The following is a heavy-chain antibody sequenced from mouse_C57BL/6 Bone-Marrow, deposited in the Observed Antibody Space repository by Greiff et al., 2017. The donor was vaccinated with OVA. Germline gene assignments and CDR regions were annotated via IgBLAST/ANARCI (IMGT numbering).Heavy chain of an antibody. V-gene: IGHV1-81*01. Sequence: VKLMESGAELARPGASVKLSCKASGYTFTSYGISWVKQRTGQGLEWIGEIYPRSGNTYYNEKFKGKATLTADKSSSTAYMELRSLTSEDSAVYFCARENYYGSSSDYWGQGTTLTVSS. D-gene: IGHD1-1*01. J-gene: IGHJ2*01. CDR2: IYPRSGNT. CDR3: ARENYYGSSSDY. CDR1: GYTFTSYG.